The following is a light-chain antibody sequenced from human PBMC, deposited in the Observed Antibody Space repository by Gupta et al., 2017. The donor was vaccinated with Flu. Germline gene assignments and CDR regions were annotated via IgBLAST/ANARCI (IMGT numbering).Light chain of an antibody. CDR3: QQNGSSPS. CDR1: QSVRSNQ. CDR2: GAS. Sequence: IVFTQSPGTLSFYPGESATLSCRVSQSVRSNQLAWYQQKPGQAPRLLIYGASSRASSLPDRFSGSGSGTEFALTILRLESAEFAVYYCQQNGSSPSFGQGTKVEIK. J-gene: IGKJ2*01. V-gene: IGKV3-20*01.